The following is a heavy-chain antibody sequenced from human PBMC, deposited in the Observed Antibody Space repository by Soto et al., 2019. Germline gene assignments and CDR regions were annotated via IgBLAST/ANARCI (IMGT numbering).Heavy chain of an antibody. J-gene: IGHJ6*03. D-gene: IGHD4-17*01. CDR1: GGTFSSYT. Sequence: QVQLVQSGAEVKKPGSSVKVSCKASGGTFSSYTISWVRQAPGQGLEWMGRIIPILGIANYAQKFQGRVTVAGDKATRPAYMERSSLRSEDTAVYYWGRDDHSRSTVKGQYYYMDVWGKGTTGTVSS. CDR3: GRDDHSRSTVKGQYYYMDV. V-gene: IGHV1-69*02. CDR2: IIPILGIA.